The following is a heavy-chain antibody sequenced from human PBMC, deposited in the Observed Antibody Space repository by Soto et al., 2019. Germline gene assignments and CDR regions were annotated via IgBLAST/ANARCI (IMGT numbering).Heavy chain of an antibody. CDR1: GGSISSGDYY. CDR3: ARAYYYDPSVDY. J-gene: IGHJ4*02. V-gene: IGHV4-30-4*01. Sequence: SETLSLTCTVSGGSISSGDYYWSWIRQPPGKGLEWIGYIYYSGSTYYNPSLKSRVTISVDTSKNQFSLKLSSGTAADTAVSYGARAYYYDPSVDYWGQGTLGTVSS. CDR2: IYYSGST. D-gene: IGHD3-22*01.